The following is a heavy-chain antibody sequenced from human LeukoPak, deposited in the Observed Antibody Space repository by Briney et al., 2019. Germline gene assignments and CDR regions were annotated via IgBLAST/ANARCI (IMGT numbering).Heavy chain of an antibody. J-gene: IGHJ3*02. CDR3: AKDAWWELLSAFDI. CDR2: FSGSGGST. V-gene: IGHV3-23*01. CDR1: GFTFSSYA. D-gene: IGHD1-26*01. Sequence: GGALRLSCATSGFTFSSYATSWVRQAPGKGLEWVPAFSGSGGSTYYADSVKGRFTISRDNSKNTLYLQMNSLRAEDTAVYYCAKDAWWELLSAFDIWGQGTMVTVSS.